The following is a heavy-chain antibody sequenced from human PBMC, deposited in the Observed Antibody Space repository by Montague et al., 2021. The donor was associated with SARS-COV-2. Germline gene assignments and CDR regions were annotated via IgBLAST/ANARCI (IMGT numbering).Heavy chain of an antibody. CDR2: INQNGST. V-gene: IGHV4-34*01. D-gene: IGHD3-16*01. CDR1: AGSFSDYY. Sequence: ETLSLTCAVYAGSFSDYYWSWIRQSPGKGLEWLGEINQNGSTNXNPSLKSRLIISVDTSKKQFSLNLTSVTAADTAVYYCARGPMYEVIGGVMVTLYYYAMAVWGQGTTVTVSS. CDR3: ARGPMYEVIGGVMVTLYYYAMAV. J-gene: IGHJ6*02.